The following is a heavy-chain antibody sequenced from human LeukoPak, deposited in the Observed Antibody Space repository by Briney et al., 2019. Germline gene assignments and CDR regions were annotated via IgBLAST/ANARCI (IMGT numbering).Heavy chain of an antibody. CDR2: INHSGGT. D-gene: IGHD3-22*01. V-gene: IGHV4-34*01. CDR1: GGSFSGYY. J-gene: IGHJ4*02. CDR3: ARTGLVVTNAAFDY. Sequence: PSETLSLTCAVYGGSFSGYYWSWIRQPPGKGLEWIGEINHSGGTNYNPSLKSRVTISVDTSKNQFSLKLSSVTAADTAVYYCARTGLVVTNAAFDYWGQGTLVTVSS.